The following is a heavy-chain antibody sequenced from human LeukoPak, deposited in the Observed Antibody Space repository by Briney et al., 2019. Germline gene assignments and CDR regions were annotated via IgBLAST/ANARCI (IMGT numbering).Heavy chain of an antibody. CDR2: IYTSGST. V-gene: IGHV4-61*02. CDR3: TRGAGWLIDY. D-gene: IGHD3-16*01. J-gene: IGHJ4*02. Sequence: SETLSLTCTVSGGSISSGSYYWSWIRQPAGKGLEWIGRIYTSGSTNYNPSLKSRVTISADTSKNQFSLKLNSMTTADTAVYYCTRGAGWLIDYWGQGILVTVSS. CDR1: GGSISSGSYY.